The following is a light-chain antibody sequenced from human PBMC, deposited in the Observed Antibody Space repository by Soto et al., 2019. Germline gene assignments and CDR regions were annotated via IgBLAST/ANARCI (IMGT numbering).Light chain of an antibody. J-gene: IGLJ3*02. Sequence: QSVLTQPPSASGTPGQRVTISCSGSSSNIGSNTVNWYQQLPGPAPKLLIYINNQRPSGVPDRFSGSMSGTSASLAISGLQSVDEADYYCATWDDSLNGRVFGGGTKLTVL. CDR2: INN. CDR3: ATWDDSLNGRV. CDR1: SSNIGSNT. V-gene: IGLV1-44*01.